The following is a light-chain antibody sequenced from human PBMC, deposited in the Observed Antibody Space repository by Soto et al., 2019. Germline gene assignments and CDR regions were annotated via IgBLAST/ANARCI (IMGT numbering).Light chain of an antibody. CDR2: GAS. Sequence: EIVLTQSPGPLSLSPGERATLNWRASQGVRSSYLAGYQQQPGQATRLLIDGASRRATGIPERFSGSSAATVSILTSNRLEPEYFAVYCRQQYGDMWTFGQGTKVDIK. J-gene: IGKJ1*01. V-gene: IGKV3-20*01. CDR3: QQYGDMWT. CDR1: QGVRSSY.